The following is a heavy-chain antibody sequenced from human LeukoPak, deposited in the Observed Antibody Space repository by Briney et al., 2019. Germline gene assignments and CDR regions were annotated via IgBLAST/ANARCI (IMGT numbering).Heavy chain of an antibody. V-gene: IGHV3-33*01. D-gene: IGHD3-22*01. CDR1: GFTFSSYG. CDR3: AREGAYESRYYYYGMDV. CDR2: IWYDGSNT. J-gene: IGHJ6*02. Sequence: PGGSLRLSCAASGFTFSSYGMHWVRQAPGKGLEWVSLIWYDGSNTYYADSVKGRFTISRDNSKNTLYLQMNSLRAEDTAVYYCAREGAYESRYYYYGMDVWGQGTTVTVSS.